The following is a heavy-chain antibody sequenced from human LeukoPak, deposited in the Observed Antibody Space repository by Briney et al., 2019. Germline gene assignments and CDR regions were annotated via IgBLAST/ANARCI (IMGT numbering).Heavy chain of an antibody. J-gene: IGHJ4*02. CDR2: IIPIFGTA. D-gene: IGHD2-15*01. Sequence: VASVKVSCKASGGTFSSYAISWVRQAPGQGLEWMGGIIPIFGTANYAQKFQGRVTITADESTSTAYMELSSLRSEDTAVYYCAREGYCSGGSCYDYWGQGTWSPSPQ. CDR1: GGTFSSYA. V-gene: IGHV1-69*13. CDR3: AREGYCSGGSCYDY.